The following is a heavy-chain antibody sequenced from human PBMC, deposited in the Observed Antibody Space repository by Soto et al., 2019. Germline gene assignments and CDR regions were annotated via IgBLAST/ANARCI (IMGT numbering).Heavy chain of an antibody. CDR2: TNSDGSTS. CDR3: ARGDCVGGSCYSFAGSFYYYKDV. Sequence: EVQLVESGGGLVQPGGSLRLSCAASGFTFSNYWMYWVRQAPGKGLVWVSRTNSDGSTSSYADSVKGRFTISRDNAKTTLYLQMNSLRAADTAVYYCARGDCVGGSCYSFAGSFYYYKDVWGKGTTVTVFS. CDR1: GFTFSNYW. V-gene: IGHV3-74*01. J-gene: IGHJ6*03. D-gene: IGHD2-15*01.